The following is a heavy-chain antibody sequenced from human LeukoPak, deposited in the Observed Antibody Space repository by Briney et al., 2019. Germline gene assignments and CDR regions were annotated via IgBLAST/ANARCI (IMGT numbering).Heavy chain of an antibody. V-gene: IGHV4-4*02. CDR2: IYHSGST. CDR1: GGSISSSNW. Sequence: SETLSLTCAVSGGSISSSNWWSWVRQPPGKGLEWIGEIYHSGSTNYNPSLKSRVTISVDKSKNQFSLKLSSVTAADTAVYYCARGGSSSWLEYYLDYWGQGTLVTVSS. J-gene: IGHJ4*02. D-gene: IGHD6-13*01. CDR3: ARGGSSSWLEYYLDY.